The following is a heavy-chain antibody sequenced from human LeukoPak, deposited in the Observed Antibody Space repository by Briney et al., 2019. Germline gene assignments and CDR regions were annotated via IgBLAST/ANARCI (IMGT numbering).Heavy chain of an antibody. CDR2: VYYSGSI. CDR3: AKAPDYYDSTGYYYGAFDI. J-gene: IGHJ3*02. CDR1: GDSISGYY. V-gene: IGHV4-59*01. Sequence: SETLSLTCTVSGDSISGYYWSWIRQPPGKGLDWIGYVYYSGSINYNPSLKSRVTISVDTSKNQFSLKLTSVTAADTAVYYCAKAPDYYDSTGYYYGAFDIWGQGTMVTVSS. D-gene: IGHD3-22*01.